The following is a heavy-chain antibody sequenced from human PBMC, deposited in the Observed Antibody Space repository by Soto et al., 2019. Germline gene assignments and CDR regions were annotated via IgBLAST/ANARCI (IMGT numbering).Heavy chain of an antibody. CDR2: IYPGDSDT. D-gene: IGHD1-26*01. J-gene: IGHJ4*02. CDR3: ARPERGYNGPMSY. V-gene: IGHV5-51*01. Sequence: EVQLVQSGAEVKTPGESLKISCRGSGYTFSNYWIGWVRQMPGKGLEWMGIIYPGDSDTRYSPSFQGQVTISADKSVNTAYLQWSSLKASDTAIYYCARPERGYNGPMSYWGQGTLVTVSS. CDR1: GYTFSNYW.